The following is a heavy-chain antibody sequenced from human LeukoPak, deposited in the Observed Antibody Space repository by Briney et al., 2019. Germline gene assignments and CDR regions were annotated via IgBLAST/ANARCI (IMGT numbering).Heavy chain of an antibody. J-gene: IGHJ4*02. CDR2: ISGSGGKT. Sequence: QPGGSLRLSCAASRFTFSSYALSWVRQPPGKGLEWVSAISGSGGKTYYADSVKGRFTISRDNSKNTLYLQMNSLRAEDTAVSLYASEHGDYSFDSWGQGNLITVSS. CDR1: RFTFSSYA. D-gene: IGHD4-17*01. CDR3: ASEHGDYSFDS. V-gene: IGHV3-23*01.